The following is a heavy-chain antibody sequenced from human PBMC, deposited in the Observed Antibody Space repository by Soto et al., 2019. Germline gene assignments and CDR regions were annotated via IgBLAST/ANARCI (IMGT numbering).Heavy chain of an antibody. V-gene: IGHV4-59*01. Sequence: SETLSLTCTVPGTSISTNYWSWIRQPPGKGLEWIGYIYYSGSTNYNPSLESRVTISVDTSKNQFSLKLSSVTAADTAVYYCAREGLLGMGVYYFDYWGQGTLVTVSS. D-gene: IGHD1-26*01. CDR2: IYYSGST. J-gene: IGHJ4*02. CDR1: GTSISTNY. CDR3: AREGLLGMGVYYFDY.